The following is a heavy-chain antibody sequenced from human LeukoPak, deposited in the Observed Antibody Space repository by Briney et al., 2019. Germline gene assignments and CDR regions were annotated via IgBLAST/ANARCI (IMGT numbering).Heavy chain of an antibody. Sequence: GGSLRLSCAASGFTFSSYWMHWVRQAPGKGLEWVSGISGSGGSTYYADSVKGRFTISRDNSKNTLYLQMSSLRAEDTAVYYCAKGLFYDSSGYSLYYFDYWGQGTLVTVSS. CDR2: ISGSGGST. J-gene: IGHJ4*02. CDR3: AKGLFYDSSGYSLYYFDY. CDR1: GFTFSSYW. V-gene: IGHV3-23*01. D-gene: IGHD3-22*01.